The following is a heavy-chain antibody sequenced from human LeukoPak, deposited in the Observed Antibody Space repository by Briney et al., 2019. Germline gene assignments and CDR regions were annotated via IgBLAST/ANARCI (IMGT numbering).Heavy chain of an antibody. CDR1: GGSISSGGYS. Sequence: SETLSLTCAVSGGSISSGGYSWSWIRQPPGKGLEWIGYIYHSGSTYYNPSLKGRVTISVDRSKNQFSLRLSSVTAADTAVYYCARLSSSWYHFDYWGQGTLVTVSS. CDR2: IYHSGST. V-gene: IGHV4-30-2*01. CDR3: ARLSSSWYHFDY. J-gene: IGHJ4*02. D-gene: IGHD6-13*01.